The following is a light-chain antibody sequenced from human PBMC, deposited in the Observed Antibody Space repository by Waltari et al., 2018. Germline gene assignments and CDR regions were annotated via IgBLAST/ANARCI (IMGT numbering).Light chain of an antibody. Sequence: DIVVTQSPLSLPVTPGEPASISCRSSQSLLHRNGNNYLDWYLQKPGQSPQLLIYLGSNRASGVPDRFSCSGSGTDFTLRISRVEAEDVGFYYCMQSLQTPLTFCPGTKVEIK. CDR2: LGS. CDR3: MQSLQTPLT. V-gene: IGKV2-28*01. J-gene: IGKJ1*01. CDR1: QSLLHRNGNNY.